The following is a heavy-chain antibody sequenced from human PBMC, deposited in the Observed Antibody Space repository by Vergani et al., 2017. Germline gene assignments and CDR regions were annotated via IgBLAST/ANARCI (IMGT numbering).Heavy chain of an antibody. V-gene: IGHV4-61*01. CDR3: ARDSRDGYKMDY. Sequence: QVQLQESGPGLVKPSETLSLTCTVSGGSVSSGSYYWSWIRQPPGKGLEWIGYIYYSGSTNYNPSLKSRVNIPVDTSKNQFSRKLSSVTAADTAVFYCARDSRDGYKMDYWGQGTLVTVSS. J-gene: IGHJ4*02. CDR2: IYYSGST. D-gene: IGHD5-24*01. CDR1: GGSVSSGSYY.